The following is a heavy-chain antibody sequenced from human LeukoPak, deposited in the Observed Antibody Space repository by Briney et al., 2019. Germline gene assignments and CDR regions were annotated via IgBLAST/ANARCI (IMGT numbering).Heavy chain of an antibody. J-gene: IGHJ3*02. V-gene: IGHV4-59*01. D-gene: IGHD5-18*01. CDR2: IHYSGST. Sequence: SETLSLTCTVSGGPISGYYWSWIRQPPGKGLEWIGYIHYSGSTNHNPSLKSRVTMSVDTSKNHFSLKLSSVTAADTAFYYCARDSHSVDTGSFDIWGQGTKVTVSS. CDR3: ARDSHSVDTGSFDI. CDR1: GGPISGYY.